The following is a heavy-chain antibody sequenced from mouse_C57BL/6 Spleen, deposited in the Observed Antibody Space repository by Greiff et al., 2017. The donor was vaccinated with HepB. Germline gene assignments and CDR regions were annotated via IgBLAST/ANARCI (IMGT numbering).Heavy chain of an antibody. J-gene: IGHJ3*01. CDR2: ISSGSSTI. CDR1: GFTFSDYG. Sequence: EVQVVESGGGLVKPGGSLKLSCAASGFTFSDYGMHWVRQAPEKGLEWVAYISSGSSTIYYAATVNGRFTISRDNAKNTLFLQMTSLRSEDTAMYYCASPYYYGSSYTFAYWGQGTLVTVSA. D-gene: IGHD1-1*01. CDR3: ASPYYYGSSYTFAY. V-gene: IGHV5-17*01.